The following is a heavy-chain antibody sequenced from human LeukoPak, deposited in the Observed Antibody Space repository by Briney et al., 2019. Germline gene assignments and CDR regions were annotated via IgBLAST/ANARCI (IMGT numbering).Heavy chain of an antibody. CDR1: GGSINSSSYY. V-gene: IGHV4-39*01. CDR3: ARRTMVAGTKWFDP. D-gene: IGHD6-19*01. J-gene: IGHJ5*02. CDR2: IYYSGTT. Sequence: PSETLSLTCTVSGGSINSSSYYWGWIRQPPGKGLEWIGIIYYSGTTYHNPSLKSRVTISVDRSKTQFSLRLSSVTAADTAVYYCARRTMVAGTKWFDPWGQGTPVSVP.